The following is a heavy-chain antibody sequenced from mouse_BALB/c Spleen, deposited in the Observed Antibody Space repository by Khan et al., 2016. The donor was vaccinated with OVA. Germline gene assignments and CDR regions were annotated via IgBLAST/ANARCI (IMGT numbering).Heavy chain of an antibody. CDR1: GYSITSDYA. D-gene: IGHD1-1*01. CDR2: IKYSGST. J-gene: IGHJ2*01. Sequence: EVQLQESGPGLVKPSQSLSLTCTVTGYSITSDYAWNWIRQFPGNKLEWMGYIKYSGSTSYNPSLQSRFSITRDTSKNQFFLQSNSVTTEDTATYYCARSGTITTVVATDFDYWGQGTTLTVSS. V-gene: IGHV3-2*02. CDR3: ARSGTITTVVATDFDY.